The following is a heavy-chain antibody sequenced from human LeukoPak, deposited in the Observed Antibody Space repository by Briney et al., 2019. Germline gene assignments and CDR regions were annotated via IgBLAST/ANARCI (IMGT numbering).Heavy chain of an antibody. CDR2: ISSSSSTI. CDR1: GFTFSSYS. V-gene: IGHV3-48*01. J-gene: IGHJ4*02. CDR3: ARVVLVPAAGSY. Sequence: GGSLRLSCAASGFTFSSYSMNWVRQAPGKGLEWVSYISSSSSTIYYADFVKGRFTISGDNYKNTLFLQMNSLRGEDTAVYYCARVVLVPAAGSYWGQGTLV. D-gene: IGHD6-13*01.